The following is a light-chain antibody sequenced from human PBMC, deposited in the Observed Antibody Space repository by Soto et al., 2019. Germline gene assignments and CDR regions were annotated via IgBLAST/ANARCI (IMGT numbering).Light chain of an antibody. CDR3: AAWDDSLSGYV. Sequence: QLVLTQSPSASGTPGQRVTISCSGSSFNIGSNYVYWYQQLPGTAPKLLIYRNNQRPSGVPDRFSGSKSGTSASLAISGLRSEDEADYYCAAWDDSLSGYVFGTGTKLTVL. J-gene: IGLJ1*01. V-gene: IGLV1-47*01. CDR2: RNN. CDR1: SFNIGSNY.